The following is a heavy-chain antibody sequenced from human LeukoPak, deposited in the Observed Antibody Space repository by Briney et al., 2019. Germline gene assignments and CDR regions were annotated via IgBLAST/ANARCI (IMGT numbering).Heavy chain of an antibody. CDR3: ARDHGYCSSGSCAGFDP. V-gene: IGHV1-46*01. Sequence: ASVKVSCKASGYTFTSYYMHWVRQAPGQGLEWMGIINPSGGSTSYAQKFQGRVTMTRDMSTSTVYMELSSLRSEDTAVYYCARDHGYCSSGSCAGFDPWGQGTLVTVSS. CDR1: GYTFTSYY. J-gene: IGHJ5*02. D-gene: IGHD2-15*01. CDR2: INPSGGST.